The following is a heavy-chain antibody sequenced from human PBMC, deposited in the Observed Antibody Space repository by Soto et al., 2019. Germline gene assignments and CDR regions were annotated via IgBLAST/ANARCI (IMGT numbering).Heavy chain of an antibody. J-gene: IGHJ4*02. Sequence: SATLSPTGAPYRGTARGYYWRRNRKPPGEGLECIGDSNHSGSTNYNPSLKSRVTISVDTSKNQFSLKLSSVTAADTAVYYCAREDEYYDLWSGHWGQGTLVTVSS. CDR3: AREDEYYDLWSGH. CDR1: RGTARGYY. V-gene: IGHV4-34*01. D-gene: IGHD3-3*01. CDR2: SNHSGST.